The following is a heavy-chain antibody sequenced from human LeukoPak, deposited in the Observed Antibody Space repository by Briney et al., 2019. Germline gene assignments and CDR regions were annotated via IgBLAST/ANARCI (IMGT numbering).Heavy chain of an antibody. V-gene: IGHV3-48*01. D-gene: IGHD5-12*01. CDR1: GFNFIDYS. CDR2: IGISSGNT. Sequence: GGSLRLSCAASGFNFIDYSMNWVRQAPGKGLEWISYIGISSGNTKYADSVKGRFTISRDKARNSLYLQMNSLRVEDTAVYYCARDHRYAFDYWGHGTLVTVSS. CDR3: ARDHRYAFDY. J-gene: IGHJ4*01.